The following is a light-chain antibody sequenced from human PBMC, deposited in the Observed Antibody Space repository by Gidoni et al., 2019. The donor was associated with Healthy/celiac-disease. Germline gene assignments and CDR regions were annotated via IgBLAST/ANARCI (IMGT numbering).Light chain of an antibody. CDR1: QSVSSSY. Sequence: EIVLTQSPGTLSLSPGERATLSCRASQSVSSSYLACYQQKPGQAPRLLIYGASSRATGIPDRFSGSGSGTDFTLTISRLEPEDFAVYYCQQYGSSPLTFGGVTKVEIK. J-gene: IGKJ4*01. CDR3: QQYGSSPLT. V-gene: IGKV3-20*01. CDR2: GAS.